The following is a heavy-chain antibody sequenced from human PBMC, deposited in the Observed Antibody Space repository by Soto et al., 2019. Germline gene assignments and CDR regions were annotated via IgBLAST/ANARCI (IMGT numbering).Heavy chain of an antibody. V-gene: IGHV3-23*01. CDR3: AKGPTIFGVVISYSFYYGLDI. CDR1: RLPFSSYA. CDR2: ISSSGAST. Sequence: EVQLLESGGDLVQPGGSLRLSCAASRLPFSSYAMSWVRQAPGKGLEWVSAISSSGASTYSADSVKGRFTISRDNSKNTLYLQMNSLRAEDTAVYYCAKGPTIFGVVISYSFYYGLDIWGQGTTVTVSS. J-gene: IGHJ6*02. D-gene: IGHD3-3*01.